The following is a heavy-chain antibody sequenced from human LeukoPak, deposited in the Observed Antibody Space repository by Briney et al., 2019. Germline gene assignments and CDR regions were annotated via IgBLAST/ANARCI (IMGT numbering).Heavy chain of an antibody. CDR2: ISYDGNNK. V-gene: IGHV3-30*04. J-gene: IGHJ1*01. Sequence: GGSLRLSCATSGFNFHSYAMHWVRQAPGKGLEWLAVISYDGNNKYNADSVKGRFIISRDNSKNTLYLQMNSLRAEDTAVYYCARVPITLAGTKDAKYFQHWGQGTLVTVSS. CDR3: ARVPITLAGTKDAKYFQH. CDR1: GFNFHSYA. D-gene: IGHD6-19*01.